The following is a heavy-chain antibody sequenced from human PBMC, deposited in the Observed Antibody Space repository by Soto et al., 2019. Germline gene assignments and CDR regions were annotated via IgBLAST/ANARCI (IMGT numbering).Heavy chain of an antibody. V-gene: IGHV4-59*01. J-gene: IGHJ4*02. CDR1: GSSISPYY. CDR3: ARVGGYSGDYPKFDY. Sequence: PWETLSLTCIVSGSSISPYYWTWIRQPPGKGLEWLGNVYYRGTTNYNPSLKSRITMSVDMSKNYCSLKLTSVTAADTAVYFCARVGGYSGDYPKFDYWGQGVLVTVSS. D-gene: IGHD4-17*01. CDR2: VYYRGTT.